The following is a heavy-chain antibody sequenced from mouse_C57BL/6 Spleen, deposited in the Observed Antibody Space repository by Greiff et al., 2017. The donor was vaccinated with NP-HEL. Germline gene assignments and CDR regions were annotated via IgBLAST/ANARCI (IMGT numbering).Heavy chain of an antibody. CDR3: AREGGHGGYYAMDY. CDR2: ISDGGSYT. J-gene: IGHJ4*01. Sequence: EVQLVESGGGLVKPGGSLKLSCAASGFTFSSYAMSWVRQTPEKRLEWVATISDGGSYTYYPDNVKGRFTISRDNAKNNLYLQMSHLKSEDTAMYYCAREGGHGGYYAMDYWGQGTSGTVSS. V-gene: IGHV5-4*01. D-gene: IGHD3-3*01. CDR1: GFTFSSYA.